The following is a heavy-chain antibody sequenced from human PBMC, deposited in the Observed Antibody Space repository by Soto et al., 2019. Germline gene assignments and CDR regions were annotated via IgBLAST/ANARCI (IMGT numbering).Heavy chain of an antibody. Sequence: GGSLRLSCAASGFTFSDYYMSWIRQAPGKGLEWVSYISSSGSTIYYTDSVKGRFTISRDNAKNSLYLQMNSLRAEDTAVYYCARGKGYFDWLSENYYYYGMDVWGQGTTVTDSS. CDR1: GFTFSDYY. V-gene: IGHV3-11*04. D-gene: IGHD3-9*01. J-gene: IGHJ6*02. CDR2: ISSSGSTI. CDR3: ARGKGYFDWLSENYYYYGMDV.